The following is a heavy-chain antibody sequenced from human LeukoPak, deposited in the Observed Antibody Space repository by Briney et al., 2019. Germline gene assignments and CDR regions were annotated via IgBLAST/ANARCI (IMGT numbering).Heavy chain of an antibody. J-gene: IGHJ3*02. CDR3: AKDAVWFGELNRGTFDI. CDR2: IRYDGDNK. D-gene: IGHD3-10*01. V-gene: IGHV3-30*02. Sequence: GGSLRLSCAASGFTFSSYGMHWVRQAPGKGLEWVAFIRYDGDNKFYADSVKGRFTISRDNSKNTLYLQMNSLRAEDTAVYYCAKDAVWFGELNRGTFDIWGQGTMVTVSS. CDR1: GFTFSSYG.